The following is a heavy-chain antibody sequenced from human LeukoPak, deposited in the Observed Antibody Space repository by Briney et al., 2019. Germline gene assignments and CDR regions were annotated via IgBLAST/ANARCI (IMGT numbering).Heavy chain of an antibody. CDR3: ARVSVCSNTYCYSVFDY. J-gene: IGHJ4*02. V-gene: IGHV3-23*01. CDR2: ISGSGSNT. Sequence: GGSLRLSCAASGFAFSTYAMSWVRQAPGKGLEWVSSISGSGSNTYYADSVKGQFTISRASSKNTLYLQMNRLRDEDTAVYYCARVSVCSNTYCYSVFDYLGQGTLVTVSS. D-gene: IGHD2-2*01. CDR1: GFAFSTYA.